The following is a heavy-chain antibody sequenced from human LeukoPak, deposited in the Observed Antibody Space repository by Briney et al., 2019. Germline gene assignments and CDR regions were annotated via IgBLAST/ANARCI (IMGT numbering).Heavy chain of an antibody. V-gene: IGHV3-74*01. D-gene: IGHD1-14*01. CDR2: INSDGSST. CDR1: GFTFNSYW. Sequence: GGSLRLSCAASGFTFNSYWMHWVRQAPGKGLVWVSRINSDGSSTSYADSVKGRFTISRDNAKNTLYVQMNSMRAEDTAVYYCSTGSGHAFDIWGRGTMVTVSS. J-gene: IGHJ3*02. CDR3: STGSGHAFDI.